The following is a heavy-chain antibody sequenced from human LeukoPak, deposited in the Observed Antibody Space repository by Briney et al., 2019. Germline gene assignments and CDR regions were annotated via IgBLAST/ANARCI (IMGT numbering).Heavy chain of an antibody. D-gene: IGHD3-9*01. CDR3: ARESRHYDILHSYFDY. J-gene: IGHJ4*02. Sequence: PSETLSLTCAVYGGSFSGYYWSWIRQPPGKGLEWIGYIYYSGSTNYNPSLKSRVTISVDTSKNQFSLKLSSVTAADTAVYYCARESRHYDILHSYFDYWGQGTLVTVSS. V-gene: IGHV4-59*01. CDR1: GGSFSGYY. CDR2: IYYSGST.